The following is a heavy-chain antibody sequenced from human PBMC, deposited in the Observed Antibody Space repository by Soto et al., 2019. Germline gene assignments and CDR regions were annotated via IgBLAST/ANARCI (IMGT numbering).Heavy chain of an antibody. D-gene: IGHD7-27*01. J-gene: IGHJ4*02. CDR1: GGSVSSVDYY. CDR3: ARGLSGDKVDY. CDR2: IYDGGST. V-gene: IGHV4-30-4*08. Sequence: QVQLQESGPGLVKPSQTLSLTCTVSGGSVSSVDYYWSWIRQVPDKRLEWIGHIYDGGSTYIYPSHTSRVSISLDTSKNQFSLQLNSVSAADTAVYYCARGLSGDKVDYWGQGILVTVSS.